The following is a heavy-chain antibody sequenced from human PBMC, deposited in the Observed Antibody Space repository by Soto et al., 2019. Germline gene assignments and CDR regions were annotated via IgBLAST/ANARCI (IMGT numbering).Heavy chain of an antibody. Sequence: QVQLVESGGGLVKPGGSLRLSCAASGFSFSDYYMSWIRQAPGKGLEWVSYTSSSGSTTYYADSVKGRFTVSRDNAKDSRWLQVNSLRADDTAVYYCARTGYCSRDACSYGVDVWGQGTTVTVSS. CDR1: GFSFSDYY. J-gene: IGHJ6*02. CDR2: TSSSGSTT. V-gene: IGHV3-11*01. D-gene: IGHD2-15*01. CDR3: ARTGYCSRDACSYGVDV.